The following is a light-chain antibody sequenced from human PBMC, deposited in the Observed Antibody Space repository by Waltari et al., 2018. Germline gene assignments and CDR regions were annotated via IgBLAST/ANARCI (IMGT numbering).Light chain of an antibody. Sequence: QLVLTQSPSASASLGASVKLTCTLSSGHSSYAIAWHQQQPEKGTRYLMKVNNDGSHDKGDGIPDRFSGSNSGAERYLTISSLQSEDEADYYCQTWGTGIEVFGGGTKLTVL. J-gene: IGLJ3*02. V-gene: IGLV4-69*01. CDR2: VNNDGSH. CDR1: SGHSSYA. CDR3: QTWGTGIEV.